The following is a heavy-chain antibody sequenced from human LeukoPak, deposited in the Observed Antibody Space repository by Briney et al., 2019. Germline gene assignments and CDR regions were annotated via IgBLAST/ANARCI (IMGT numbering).Heavy chain of an antibody. CDR2: INPNSGGT. CDR3: ARVLVGIVATTYIAFDY. Sequence: ASVKVSCKASGHTFTGYYMHWVRQAPGQGLEWMGWINPNSGGTNYAQKFQGRVTMTRDTSISTAYMELSRLRSDDTAVYYCARVLVGIVATTYIAFDYWGQGTLVTVSS. V-gene: IGHV1-2*02. CDR1: GHTFTGYY. J-gene: IGHJ4*02. D-gene: IGHD5-12*01.